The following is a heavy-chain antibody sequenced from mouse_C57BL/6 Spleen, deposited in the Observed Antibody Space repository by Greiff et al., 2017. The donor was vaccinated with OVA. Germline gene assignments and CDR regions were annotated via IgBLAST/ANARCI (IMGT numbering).Heavy chain of an antibody. CDR2: ISYSGST. V-gene: IGHV3-1*01. J-gene: IGHJ2*01. Sequence: EVKVVESGPGMVKPSQSLSLTCTVTGYSITSGYDWHWIRHFPGNKLEWMGYISYSGSTNYNPSLKSRISITHDTSKNHFFLKLNSVTTEDTATYYCARGGTTVEGYFDYWGQGTTLTVSS. D-gene: IGHD1-1*01. CDR1: GYSITSGYD. CDR3: ARGGTTVEGYFDY.